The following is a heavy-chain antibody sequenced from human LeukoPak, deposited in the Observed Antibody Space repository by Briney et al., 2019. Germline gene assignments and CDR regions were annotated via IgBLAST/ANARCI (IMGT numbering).Heavy chain of an antibody. D-gene: IGHD1-26*01. CDR1: GGSISSYY. CDR2: IYYSGST. Sequence: PSETLSLTCTVSGGSISSYYWSWIRQPPGKGLEWIGYIYYSGSTNYNPSLKSQVTISVGTSKNQFSLKLSSVTAADTAVYYCGRVGGGGYYFDYWGQGTLVTVSS. CDR3: GRVGGGGYYFDY. V-gene: IGHV4-59*01. J-gene: IGHJ4*02.